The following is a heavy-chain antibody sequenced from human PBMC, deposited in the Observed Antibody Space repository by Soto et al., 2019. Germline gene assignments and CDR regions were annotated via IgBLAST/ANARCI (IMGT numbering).Heavy chain of an antibody. V-gene: IGHV4-4*07. Sequence: SETLSLTCTVSGGSISSYYWSWIRQPAGKGLEWIGRIYTSGSTNYNPSLKSRVTMSVDTSKNQFSLKLSSVTAADTAVYYCAREFKARTLYYDSSGYKGNWFDPWGQGTLVTVSS. CDR3: AREFKARTLYYDSSGYKGNWFDP. D-gene: IGHD3-22*01. CDR2: IYTSGST. CDR1: GGSISSYY. J-gene: IGHJ5*02.